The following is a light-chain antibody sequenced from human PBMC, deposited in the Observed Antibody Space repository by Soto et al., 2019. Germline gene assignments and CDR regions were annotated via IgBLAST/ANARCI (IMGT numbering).Light chain of an antibody. CDR1: QNIHIN. Sequence: EIVMTQSPDTLSVSPGDTATLSCRSSQNIHINLAWYQQKPGQAPTLLIYGVTARAPGVPARFSGSGSGTDFTLTTRSVQSGDFGVFYCQQYEGWPRTFGLGTK. J-gene: IGKJ2*01. CDR3: QQYEGWPRT. V-gene: IGKV3-15*01. CDR2: GVT.